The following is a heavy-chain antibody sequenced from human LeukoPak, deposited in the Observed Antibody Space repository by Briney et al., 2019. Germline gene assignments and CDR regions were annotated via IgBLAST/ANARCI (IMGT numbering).Heavy chain of an antibody. CDR2: ISGIGGTT. J-gene: IGHJ4*02. CDR3: AKDRGGEVATGY. V-gene: IGHV3-23*01. CDR1: GFTFSSYA. D-gene: IGHD4-17*01. Sequence: GGSLRLSCAASGFTFSSYAMSWVRQAPRRGPQWVSAISGIGGTTYYADSVKGRRTISRDNSKNTLHLQMNSLNAEKTARYYYAKDRGGEVATGYWGQGTLVIVSS.